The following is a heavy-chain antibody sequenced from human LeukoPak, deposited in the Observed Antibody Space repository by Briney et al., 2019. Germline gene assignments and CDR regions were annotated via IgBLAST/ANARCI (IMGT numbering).Heavy chain of an antibody. Sequence: GGSLRLSCAASGFTFSNYGMHWVRQAPGKGLEWVAVILSDGSQEFYADAVKGRITISRDNSKNTLYLQMNSLRAEDTAVYYCASRARCSSTSCPRNFDYWGQGTLVTVSS. V-gene: IGHV3-30*19. CDR3: ASRARCSSTSCPRNFDY. D-gene: IGHD2-2*01. J-gene: IGHJ4*02. CDR1: GFTFSNYG. CDR2: ILSDGSQE.